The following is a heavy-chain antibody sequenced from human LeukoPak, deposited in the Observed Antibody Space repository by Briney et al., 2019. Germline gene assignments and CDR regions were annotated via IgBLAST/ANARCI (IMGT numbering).Heavy chain of an antibody. CDR3: TREERGYIPAF. CDR2: VSYDGSWD. V-gene: IGHV3-30*01. J-gene: IGHJ4*02. D-gene: IGHD3-16*02. Sequence: PGGSLRLSCAASGLTFTNYAMHWVRQTPGKGLEWVAFVSYDGSWDSYSDSVKGRFTISRDASKNTLYLQMNSLRAEDTAVYYCTREERGYIPAFWGQGTLVTVSS. CDR1: GLTFTNYA.